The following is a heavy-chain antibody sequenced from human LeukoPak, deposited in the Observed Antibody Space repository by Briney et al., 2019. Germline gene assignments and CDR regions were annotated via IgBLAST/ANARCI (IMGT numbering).Heavy chain of an antibody. Sequence: GASVKVSCKASGGTFSSYAISWVRQAPGQGLEWMGGIIPIFGTANYAQKFQGRVTITADKSTSTAYMELSSLRSEDTAVYYCARVRYDSSGYYYYYYMDVWGKGTTVTVSS. J-gene: IGHJ6*03. CDR1: GGTFSSYA. CDR2: IIPIFGTA. V-gene: IGHV1-69*06. CDR3: ARVRYDSSGYYYYYYMDV. D-gene: IGHD3-22*01.